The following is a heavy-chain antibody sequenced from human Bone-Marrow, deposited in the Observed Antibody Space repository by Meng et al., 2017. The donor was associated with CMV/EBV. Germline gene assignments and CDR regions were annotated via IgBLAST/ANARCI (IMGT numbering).Heavy chain of an antibody. J-gene: IGHJ4*02. CDR1: GYSFTSYW. CDR3: ARQGEYSGYDLAWSVLIDY. D-gene: IGHD5-12*01. Sequence: GESLKISWKGSGYSFTSYWIGWVRQMPGKGLEWMGIIYPGDSDTIYSPSFQGQVTISADKSISTAYLQWSSLKASDTAMYYCARQGEYSGYDLAWSVLIDYWGQGTLVTVSS. CDR2: IYPGDSDT. V-gene: IGHV5-51*01.